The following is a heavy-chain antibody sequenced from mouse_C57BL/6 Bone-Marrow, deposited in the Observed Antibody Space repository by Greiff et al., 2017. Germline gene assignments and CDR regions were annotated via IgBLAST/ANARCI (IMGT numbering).Heavy chain of an antibody. V-gene: IGHV1-50*01. CDR1: GYTFTSYW. CDR2: IDPSDSST. Sequence: QVQLQQPGAELVKPGASVKLSCKASGYTFTSYWMQWVKPRPGQGLEWIGEIDPSDSSTNYNQKFKGKATLTVDTSSSTAYMQLSSLTSEDSAVYDCAGFYGYFYYVDYWGQGTTLTGSS. CDR3: AGFYGYFYYVDY. D-gene: IGHD2-2*01. J-gene: IGHJ2*01.